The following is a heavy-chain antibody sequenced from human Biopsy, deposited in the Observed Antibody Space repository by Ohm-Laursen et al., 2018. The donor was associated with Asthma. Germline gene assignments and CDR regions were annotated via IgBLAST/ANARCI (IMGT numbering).Heavy chain of an antibody. CDR3: ASDFPKDYVRYNFQF. Sequence: SVKVSCKISGYSLTDLSMHWVRRAPGQGLEWMGGHDHEEGGTVNARRFQGRVTMTEDTSTDTAYVELSSLSSDDTAVYYCASDFPKDYVRYNFQFWGQGTLVTVSS. CDR1: GYSLTDLS. J-gene: IGHJ4*02. CDR2: HDHEEGGT. V-gene: IGHV1-24*01. D-gene: IGHD4-17*01.